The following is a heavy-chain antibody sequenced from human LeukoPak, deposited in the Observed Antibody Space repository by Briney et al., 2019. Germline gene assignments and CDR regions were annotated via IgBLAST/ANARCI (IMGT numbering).Heavy chain of an antibody. D-gene: IGHD3-10*01. CDR3: VSGSRITMVRGVISDY. J-gene: IGHJ4*02. V-gene: IGHV4-34*01. CDR2: INHSGST. CDR1: GGSFSGYY. Sequence: SETLSLTCAVYGGSFSGYYWSWIRQPPGKGREWMGEINHSGSTNYNPSLKSRVTISVDTSKNQFSLKLSSVTAADTAVYYCVSGSRITMVRGVISDYWGQGTLVTVSS.